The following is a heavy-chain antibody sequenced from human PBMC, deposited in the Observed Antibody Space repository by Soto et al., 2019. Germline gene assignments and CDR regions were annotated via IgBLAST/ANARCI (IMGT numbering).Heavy chain of an antibody. Sequence: EVQLADSGGGLVQPGGSLRLSCAASGFTFSDHYMDWVRQAPGKGLEWVGRSRDKVHSHTTEYAASVKGRFTISRGESENSLYLHMNSMKTEDTAVYCCARGVVSTGYCDYWGQGTLVTVSS. V-gene: IGHV3-72*01. J-gene: IGHJ4*02. D-gene: IGHD5-12*01. CDR1: GFTFSDHY. CDR2: SRDKVHSHTT. CDR3: ARGVVSTGYCDY.